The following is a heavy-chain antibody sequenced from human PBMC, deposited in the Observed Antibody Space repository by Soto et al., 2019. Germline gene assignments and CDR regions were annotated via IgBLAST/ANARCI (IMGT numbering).Heavy chain of an antibody. CDR2: ISSSSNTI. V-gene: IGHV3-48*03. Sequence: EVQLVESGGGLVQPGESLRLSCAASGFTFSSYDMNWVRQAPGKGLEWISYISSSSNTIYYADSVKGRFTNSRDNAKNSLYLQMNGLRVDDTAVYYCARVEVPGAGPYWGQGTLVTVSS. J-gene: IGHJ4*02. D-gene: IGHD2-2*01. CDR1: GFTFSSYD. CDR3: ARVEVPGAGPY.